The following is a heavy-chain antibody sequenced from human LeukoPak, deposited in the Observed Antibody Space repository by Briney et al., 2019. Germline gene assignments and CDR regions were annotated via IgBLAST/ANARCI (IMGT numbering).Heavy chain of an antibody. CDR1: GYTFTSYY. V-gene: IGHV1-46*01. CDR2: INPSGGST. D-gene: IGHD3-22*01. Sequence: ASVKVSCKASGYTFTSYYMHWVRQAPGQGLEWMGIINPSGGSTSYAQKFQGRVTMTRDMSTSTDYMELSSLRSEDTAVYYCATDYYDSSGYTENWFDPWGQGTLVTVSS. J-gene: IGHJ5*02. CDR3: ATDYYDSSGYTENWFDP.